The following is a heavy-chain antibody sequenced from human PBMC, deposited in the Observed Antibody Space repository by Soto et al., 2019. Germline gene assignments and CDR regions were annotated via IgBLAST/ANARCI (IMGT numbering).Heavy chain of an antibody. J-gene: IGHJ4*02. V-gene: IGHV4-61*01. Sequence: SETLSLTCAVSGDSVSSGSYFWTWIRQPPGKGLEWIGYIYHSGSTNYNPSLKSRVTISVDTSKNQFSLKLISVTAADTAMYYCARGNIAAAGIHYYWGQGTLVTVSS. CDR2: IYHSGST. CDR1: GDSVSSGSYF. CDR3: ARGNIAAAGIHYY. D-gene: IGHD6-13*01.